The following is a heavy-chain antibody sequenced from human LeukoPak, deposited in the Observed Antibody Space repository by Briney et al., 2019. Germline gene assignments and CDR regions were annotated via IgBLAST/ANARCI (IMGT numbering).Heavy chain of an antibody. CDR3: ARAPYYYDNSGYYYFDP. Sequence: AAVKVSCKASGYIFTSYGIRWVRPAPGQGLAWMGWISAYNGNTNYAQKLQGRVTMTTDTSTSTAYMELRSLRSDDTAVYYCARAPYYYDNSGYYYFDPWGQGTLVTVSS. CDR2: ISAYNGNT. J-gene: IGHJ5*02. CDR1: GYIFTSYG. V-gene: IGHV1-18*01. D-gene: IGHD3-22*01.